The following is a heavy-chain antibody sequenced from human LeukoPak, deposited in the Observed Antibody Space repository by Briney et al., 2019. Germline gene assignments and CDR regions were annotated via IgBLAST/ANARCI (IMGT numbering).Heavy chain of an antibody. CDR1: GGSISSGGYY. J-gene: IGHJ4*02. CDR2: IYYSGST. D-gene: IGHD2-15*01. V-gene: IGHV4-31*03. CDR3: ARRRYCSGGSCYPIDY. Sequence: SETLSLTCTVSGGSISSGGYYWSWIRQHPGKGLEWIGYIYYSGSTYYNPSLKSRATISVDTSKNQFSLKLSSVTAADTAVYYCARRRYCSGGSCYPIDYWGQGTLVTVSS.